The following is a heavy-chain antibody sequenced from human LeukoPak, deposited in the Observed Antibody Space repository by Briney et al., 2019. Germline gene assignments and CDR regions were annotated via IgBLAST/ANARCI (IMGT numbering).Heavy chain of an antibody. CDR1: GGSISSYY. D-gene: IGHD3-22*01. Sequence: SETLSLTCTVSGGSISSYYWSWIRQPPGKGLEWIGYIYYSGSTNYNPSLKSRVTISVDTSKNQFSLKLSSVTAADTAVYYCARLAKGGYYDSSGYYPPRNAFDIWGPGTMVTVSS. CDR3: ARLAKGGYYDSSGYYPPRNAFDI. J-gene: IGHJ3*02. V-gene: IGHV4-59*08. CDR2: IYYSGST.